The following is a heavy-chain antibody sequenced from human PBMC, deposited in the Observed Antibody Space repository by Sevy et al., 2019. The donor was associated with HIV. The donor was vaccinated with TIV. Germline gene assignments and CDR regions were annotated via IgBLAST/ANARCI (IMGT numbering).Heavy chain of an antibody. D-gene: IGHD5-18*01. Sequence: GGSLRLSCAASGFTFSSYWMSWVRQAPRKGLEWVATMKEDGSERNYVDSVKGRFTISRDNAKNSLYLQMNSLRAEDTAVYYCVREGVGGYSYSLDCWGQRTLVTVSS. V-gene: IGHV3-7*01. CDR2: MKEDGSER. J-gene: IGHJ4*02. CDR3: VREGVGGYSYSLDC. CDR1: GFTFSSYW.